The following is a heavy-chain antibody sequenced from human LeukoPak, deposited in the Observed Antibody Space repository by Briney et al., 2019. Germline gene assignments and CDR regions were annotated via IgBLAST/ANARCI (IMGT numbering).Heavy chain of an antibody. J-gene: IGHJ4*02. CDR3: ARTLPSVMVYAI. V-gene: IGHV4-34*01. CDR2: INHSGST. CDR1: GGSFSGYY. Sequence: SETLSLTCAVYGGSFSGYYWSWIRQPPGKGLEWIGEINHSGSTNYSPSLKSRVTISVDTSKNQFSLKLSSVTAADTAVYYCARTLPSVMVYAIWGQGTLVTVSS. D-gene: IGHD2-8*01.